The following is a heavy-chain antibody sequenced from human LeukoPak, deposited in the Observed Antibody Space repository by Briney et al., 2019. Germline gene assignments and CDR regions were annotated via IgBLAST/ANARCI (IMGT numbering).Heavy chain of an antibody. CDR1: GGSISSSSYY. CDR2: IYYSGST. CDR3: ARTPYCSGGSCGDY. V-gene: IGHV4-39*01. D-gene: IGHD2-15*01. Sequence: SETLSLTCTVSGGSISSSSYYWGWIRQPPGKGLEWIGSIYYSGSTYYNPSLKSRVTISVDTSKSQFSLKLSSVTAADTAVYYCARTPYCSGGSCGDYRGQGTLVTVSS. J-gene: IGHJ4*02.